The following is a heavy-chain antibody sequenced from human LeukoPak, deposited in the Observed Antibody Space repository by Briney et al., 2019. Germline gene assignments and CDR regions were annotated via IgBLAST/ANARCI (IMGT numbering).Heavy chain of an antibody. J-gene: IGHJ4*02. CDR3: AGGLDIAVAGPGGYFDY. CDR1: GFIFRDDH. D-gene: IGHD6-19*01. Sequence: PGGSLRLSCAASGFIFRDDHMNWIRQAPGKGLEWVSYISPGGDATYFADSVRGRFTISRDNAKNSLYLQMNSLTAEDAAVYYCAGGLDIAVAGPGGYFDYWGQGTLVTVSS. V-gene: IGHV3-11*01. CDR2: ISPGGDAT.